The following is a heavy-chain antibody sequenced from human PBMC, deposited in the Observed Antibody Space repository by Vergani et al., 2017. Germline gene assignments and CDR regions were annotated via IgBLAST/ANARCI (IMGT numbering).Heavy chain of an antibody. CDR2: ISSSSRYI. D-gene: IGHD2-8*01. CDR3: ARDLDPYCTNGVCQMYYYYYGMDV. J-gene: IGHJ6*02. Sequence: EVQLVESGGGLVKPGGSLRLSCAASGFTFSSYSMNWVRQAPGKGLEWVSSISSSSRYIYYADSVKGRFTISRDNAKNSLYLQMNSLRAEDTAVYYCARDLDPYCTNGVCQMYYYYYGMDVWGQGTTVTVSS. V-gene: IGHV3-21*01. CDR1: GFTFSSYS.